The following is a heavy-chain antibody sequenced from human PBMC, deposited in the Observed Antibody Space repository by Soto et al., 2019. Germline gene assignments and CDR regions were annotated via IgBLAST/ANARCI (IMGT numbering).Heavy chain of an antibody. J-gene: IGHJ4*02. CDR1: GGSLTSYY. CDR3: ARRIVSTETFDY. Sequence: QVQLQESGPGLVKPSETLSLTCTVSGGSLTSYYWSWIRQPPGKGLEWIGFVYSTGIARYNPSLKSRVTVSVDTAKNQCSPKLTSVTAADTAIEDCARRIVSTETFDYWGQGTLVTVSS. V-gene: IGHV4-59*08. D-gene: IGHD2-15*01. CDR2: VYSTGIA.